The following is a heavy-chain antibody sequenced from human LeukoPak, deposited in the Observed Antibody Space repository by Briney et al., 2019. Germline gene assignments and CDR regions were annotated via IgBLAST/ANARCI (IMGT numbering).Heavy chain of an antibody. CDR3: AELGITMIGGV. J-gene: IGHJ6*04. CDR2: IKQDGGEK. V-gene: IGHV3-7*01. CDR1: GFTFSSYS. D-gene: IGHD3-10*02. Sequence: AGGSLRLSCAASGFTFSSYSMNWVRQAPGKGLEWVANIKQDGGEKYYEDSVKGRFTISRDNAKNSLYLQMNSLRAEDTAVYYCAELGITMIGGVWGKGTTVAISS.